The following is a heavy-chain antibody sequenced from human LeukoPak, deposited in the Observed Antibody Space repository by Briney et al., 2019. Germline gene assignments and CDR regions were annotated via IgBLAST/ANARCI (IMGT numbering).Heavy chain of an antibody. J-gene: IGHJ6*03. CDR2: TSSDGSNK. CDR1: GFTLSSYA. CDR3: ARPRGDCTSGVCYGCYYYMDV. D-gene: IGHD2-8*01. Sequence: GGSLRLSCTASGFTLSSYAMHGVRQAPGKGLEWVAVTSSDGSNKYYADSVQGRFIFSRDNSKNTLYLQMNSLRPDDTAVYYCARPRGDCTSGVCYGCYYYMDVWGKGTTVIVSS. V-gene: IGHV3-30*04.